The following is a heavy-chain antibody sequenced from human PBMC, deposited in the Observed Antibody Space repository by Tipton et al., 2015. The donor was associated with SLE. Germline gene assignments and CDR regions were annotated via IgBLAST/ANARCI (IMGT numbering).Heavy chain of an antibody. D-gene: IGHD6-13*01. Sequence: TLSLTCTVSGGSISSYYWSWIRQPPGKGLEWIGYIYYSGSTNYNPSLKSRVTISVDTSKNQFSLKLSSVTAADTAVYYCARGAGIAAAATRFDYWGQRTLVIVS. CDR2: IYYSGST. CDR1: GGSISSYY. V-gene: IGHV4-59*01. J-gene: IGHJ4*02. CDR3: ARGAGIAAAATRFDY.